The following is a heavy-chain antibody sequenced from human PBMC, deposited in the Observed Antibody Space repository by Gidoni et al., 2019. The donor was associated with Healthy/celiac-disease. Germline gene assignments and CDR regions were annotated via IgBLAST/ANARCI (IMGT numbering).Heavy chain of an antibody. Sequence: QVQLQESGPGLVKPSETLSLTCTVSGGSISSYYWSWIRQPPGKGLEWIGYIYYSGRTNYNPSLKSRVTISVDTSKNQFSLKLSSVTAADTALYYCARHDSSSWSATNFDYWGQGTLVTVSS. CDR1: GGSISSYY. CDR3: ARHDSSSWSATNFDY. V-gene: IGHV4-59*08. CDR2: IYYSGRT. D-gene: IGHD6-13*01. J-gene: IGHJ4*02.